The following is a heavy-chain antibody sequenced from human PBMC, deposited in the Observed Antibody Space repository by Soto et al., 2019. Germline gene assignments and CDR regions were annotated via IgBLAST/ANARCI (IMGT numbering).Heavy chain of an antibody. D-gene: IGHD6-13*01. V-gene: IGHV4-59*01. Sequence: SETLSLTCTVSGGSISSYYWSWIRQPPGKGLEWIGYIYYSGSTNYNPSLKSRVTISVDTSKNQFSLKLSSVTAADTAVYYCARVLWQQLGGYGMDVWGQGTTVTVSS. J-gene: IGHJ6*02. CDR1: GGSISSYY. CDR3: ARVLWQQLGGYGMDV. CDR2: IYYSGST.